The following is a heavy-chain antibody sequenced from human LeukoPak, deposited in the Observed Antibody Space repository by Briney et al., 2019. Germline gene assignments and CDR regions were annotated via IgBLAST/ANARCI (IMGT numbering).Heavy chain of an antibody. CDR3: AKDSSSGWYGDNWFDP. CDR1: GFTFDDYA. V-gene: IGHV3-9*01. Sequence: GGSLRLSCAASGFTFDDYAMHWVRQAPGKGLEWVSGISWNSGSIGYADSVKGRFTISRDNAKNSLYLQMNSLRAEDTALYYCAKDSSSGWYGDNWFDPWGQGTLVTVSS. CDR2: ISWNSGSI. J-gene: IGHJ5*02. D-gene: IGHD6-19*01.